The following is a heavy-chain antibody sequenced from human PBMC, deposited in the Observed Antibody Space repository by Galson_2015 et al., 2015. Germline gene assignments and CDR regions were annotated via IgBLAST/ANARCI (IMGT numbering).Heavy chain of an antibody. CDR1: GYSFTSYW. V-gene: IGHV5-51*01. Sequence: QSGAEVKKPGESLKISCKGSGYSFTSYWIGWVRQMPGKGLEWMGIIYPGDSDTRYSPSFQGQVTISADKSISTAYLQWSSLKASDTAMYYCARGDYYDSSGYYWVDAEDYWGQGTLVTVSS. D-gene: IGHD3-22*01. CDR3: ARGDYYDSSGYYWVDAEDY. J-gene: IGHJ4*02. CDR2: IYPGDSDT.